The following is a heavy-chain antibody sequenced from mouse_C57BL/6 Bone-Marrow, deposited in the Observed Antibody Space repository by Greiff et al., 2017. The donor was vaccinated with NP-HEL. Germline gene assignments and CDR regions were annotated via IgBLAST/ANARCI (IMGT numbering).Heavy chain of an antibody. Sequence: QVQLQQPGAELVKPGASVKLSCKASGYTFTSYWMQWVKQRPGQGLEWIGEIDTSDSYTNYNQKFKGKATLTVDTSSSTAYMQLSSLTSEDSAVYYCAIDYGDAMDYWGQGTSGTVSS. CDR1: GYTFTSYW. V-gene: IGHV1-50*01. D-gene: IGHD2-4*01. J-gene: IGHJ4*01. CDR3: AIDYGDAMDY. CDR2: IDTSDSYT.